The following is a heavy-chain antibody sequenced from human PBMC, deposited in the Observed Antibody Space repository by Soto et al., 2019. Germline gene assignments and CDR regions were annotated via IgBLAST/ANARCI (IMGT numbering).Heavy chain of an antibody. J-gene: IGHJ6*02. Sequence: GGSLRLSCAASGFTFSSYAMHWVRQAPGKGLEWVAVISYDGSNKYYADSVKGRFTISRDNSKNTLYLQMNSLRAEDTAVYYCARDYYDSSGLPYGMDVWGQGTTVTVSS. D-gene: IGHD3-22*01. CDR1: GFTFSSYA. CDR3: ARDYYDSSGLPYGMDV. V-gene: IGHV3-30-3*01. CDR2: ISYDGSNK.